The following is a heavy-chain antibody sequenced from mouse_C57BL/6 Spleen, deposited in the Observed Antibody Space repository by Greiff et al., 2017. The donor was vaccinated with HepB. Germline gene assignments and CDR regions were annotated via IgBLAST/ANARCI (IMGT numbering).Heavy chain of an antibody. CDR1: GYTFTSYW. Sequence: QVHVKQSGAELAKPGASVKLSCKASGYTFTSYWMHWVKQRPGQGLEWIGYINPSSGYTKYNQKFKDKATLTADKSSSTAYMQLSSLTYEDSAVYYCATDSSGKDAMDYWGQGTSVTVSS. CDR2: INPSSGYT. J-gene: IGHJ4*01. D-gene: IGHD3-2*02. CDR3: ATDSSGKDAMDY. V-gene: IGHV1-7*01.